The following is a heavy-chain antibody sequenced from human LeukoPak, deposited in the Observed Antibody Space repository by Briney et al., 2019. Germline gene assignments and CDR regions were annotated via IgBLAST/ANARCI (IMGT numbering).Heavy chain of an antibody. Sequence: SETLSLTCAVYGGSFSGYYWSWIRQPPGKGLEWIGEINHSGSTNYNPSLKSRVTISVDTSKNQFSLKLSSVTAADTAVYYCARERTGSGVYYYYYGMDVWGQGTTVTVSS. CDR2: INHSGST. V-gene: IGHV4-34*01. D-gene: IGHD2-15*01. CDR3: ARERTGSGVYYYYYGMDV. CDR1: GGSFSGYY. J-gene: IGHJ6*02.